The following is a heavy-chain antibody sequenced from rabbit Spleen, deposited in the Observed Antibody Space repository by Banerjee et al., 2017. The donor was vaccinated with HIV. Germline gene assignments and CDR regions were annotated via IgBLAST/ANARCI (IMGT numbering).Heavy chain of an antibody. CDR2: IDTGSSGFT. Sequence: QSLEESGGGLVQPEGSLTLTCTASGVSFSGNSYMCWVRQAPGKGLEWIACIDTGSSGFTYFASWAKGRFTISKTSSTTVTLQMTSLTAADTATYFCARDGAGGSYFALWGQGTLVTVS. CDR3: ARDGAGGSYFAL. V-gene: IGHV1S40*01. CDR1: GVSFSGNSY. J-gene: IGHJ3*01. D-gene: IGHD8-1*01.